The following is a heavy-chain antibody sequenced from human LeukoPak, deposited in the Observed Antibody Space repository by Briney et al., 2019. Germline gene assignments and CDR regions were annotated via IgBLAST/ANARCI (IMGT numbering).Heavy chain of an antibody. CDR1: GASISSYY. Sequence: PSETLSLTCTVSGASISSYYWSWIRQSPGKGLEWIGYIYYSGRTNYNPSLKSRVTISVDTSKNQFSLKLSSVTAADTAVYYCARIAAREGDNWFDPWGQGTLVTVSS. CDR3: ARIAAREGDNWFDP. D-gene: IGHD6-6*01. CDR2: IYYSGRT. J-gene: IGHJ5*02. V-gene: IGHV4-59*12.